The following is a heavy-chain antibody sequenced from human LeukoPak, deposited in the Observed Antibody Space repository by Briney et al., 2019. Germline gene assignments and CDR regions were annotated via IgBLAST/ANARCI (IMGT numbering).Heavy chain of an antibody. CDR1: GFTFSSYA. J-gene: IGHJ6*02. CDR3: ANYDYGGNSDYYYYGMDV. D-gene: IGHD4-23*01. Sequence: GGSLRLSCAASGFTFSSYAMSWVRQAPGKGLEWVSAISGSGGSTYYADSVKGRFTISRDNSKNTLYLQMNSLRAEDTAVYYCANYDYGGNSDYYYYGMDVWGQGTTVTGSS. CDR2: ISGSGGST. V-gene: IGHV3-23*01.